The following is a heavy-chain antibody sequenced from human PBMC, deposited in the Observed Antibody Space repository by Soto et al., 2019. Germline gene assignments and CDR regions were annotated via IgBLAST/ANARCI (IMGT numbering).Heavy chain of an antibody. CDR2: ISAYNGNT. V-gene: IGHV1-18*01. CDR1: GYTFTSYG. J-gene: IGHJ6*02. Sequence: QVQLVQSGAEVKKPGASVKVSCKASGYTFTSYGISWVRQAPGQGLEWMGWISAYNGNTNYAQKLQGRVTMTTDTATSGAHREVSSQSSDDWSVYYCARDITRVRGVRFYYYCMDVWGQGTTVTVSS. D-gene: IGHD3-10*01. CDR3: ARDITRVRGVRFYYYCMDV.